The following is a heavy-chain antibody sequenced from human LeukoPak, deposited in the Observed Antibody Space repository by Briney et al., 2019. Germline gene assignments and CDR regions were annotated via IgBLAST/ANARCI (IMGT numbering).Heavy chain of an antibody. Sequence: GASVKVSCKATGGTFSSYAISWVRQAPGQGLEWMGRIIPILGIANYAQKFQGRVTITADKSTSTAYMELSSLRSEDTAVYYCARDSGVEYSNIQDDRFDPWGQGTLVTVSS. CDR2: IIPILGIA. CDR1: GGTFSSYA. V-gene: IGHV1-69*04. D-gene: IGHD6-6*01. J-gene: IGHJ5*02. CDR3: ARDSGVEYSNIQDDRFDP.